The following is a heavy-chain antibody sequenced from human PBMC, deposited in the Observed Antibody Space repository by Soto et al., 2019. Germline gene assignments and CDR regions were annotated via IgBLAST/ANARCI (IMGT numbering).Heavy chain of an antibody. CDR2: IKQDGSEK. D-gene: IGHD3-3*01. CDR1: GFTFSSYW. CDR3: ARDRVVISPYYYYGMDV. V-gene: IGHV3-7*03. Sequence: GGSLRLSCAASGFTFSSYWMSWVRQAPGKGLEWVANIKQDGSEKYYVDSVKGRFTISRDNAKNSPYLQMNSLRAEDTAVYYCARDRVVISPYYYYGMDVWGQGTTVTVS. J-gene: IGHJ6*02.